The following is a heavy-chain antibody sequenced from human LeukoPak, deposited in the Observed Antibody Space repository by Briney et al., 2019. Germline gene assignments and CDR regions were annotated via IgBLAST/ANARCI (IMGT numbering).Heavy chain of an antibody. D-gene: IGHD3-22*01. CDR2: IYGIDSTI. V-gene: IGHV3-11*01. CDR1: GFTFSDYH. Sequence: PGGALRLSCAASGFTFSDYHMSWIRQAPGKGLEWLSYIYGIDSTISYAASVKGRFTISRDNAKNSLYLQMNSLRAEDTAVYYCARDAYYYDSSSYYRNAFDIWGQGTVVTVSS. CDR3: ARDAYYYDSSSYYRNAFDI. J-gene: IGHJ3*02.